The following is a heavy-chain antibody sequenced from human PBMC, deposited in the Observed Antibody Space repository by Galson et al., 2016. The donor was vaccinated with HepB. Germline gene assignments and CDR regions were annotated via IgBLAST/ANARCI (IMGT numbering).Heavy chain of an antibody. CDR1: GLAFSYYG. V-gene: IGHV3-23*01. D-gene: IGHD3-3*01. J-gene: IGHJ4*02. CDR3: VKGEYGQRFLEWLAPFDY. CDR2: IGGGRNRDT. Sequence: SLRLSCAASGLAFSYYGMTWVRQAPGKGLEWVSTIGGGRNRDTHYAESVKGRFTISRDNSKSTLYLQMNSLRVEDTAVYYCVKGEYGQRFLEWLAPFDYWGQGALVTVSS.